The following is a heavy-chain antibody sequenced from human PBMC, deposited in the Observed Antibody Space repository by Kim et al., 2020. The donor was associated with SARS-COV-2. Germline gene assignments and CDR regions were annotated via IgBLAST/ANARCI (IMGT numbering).Heavy chain of an antibody. V-gene: IGHV1-46*01. CDR1: GYTFTSYY. CDR2: INPSGGST. J-gene: IGHJ6*02. CDR3: ARDLMDYGDLSYYYYGMDV. Sequence: ASVKVSCKASGYTFTSYYMHWVRQAPGQGLEWMGIINPSGGSTSYAQKFQGRVTMTRDTSTSTVYMELSSLRSEDTAVYYCARDLMDYGDLSYYYYGMDVWGQGTTVTVSS. D-gene: IGHD4-17*01.